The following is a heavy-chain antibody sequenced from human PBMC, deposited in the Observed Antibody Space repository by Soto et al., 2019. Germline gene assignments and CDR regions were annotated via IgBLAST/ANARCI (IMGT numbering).Heavy chain of an antibody. CDR3: ARPRIVGAHFDY. CDR1: GYTFTSYG. V-gene: IGHV1-18*01. CDR2: ISAYNGNT. Sequence: ASVKVSCKASGYTFTSYGISWVRQAPGQGLEWMGWISAYNGNTNYAQKLQGRVTMTTDTSTSTAYMELSSLRSEDTAVYYCARPRIVGAHFDYWGQGTLVTVSS. D-gene: IGHD1-26*01. J-gene: IGHJ4*02.